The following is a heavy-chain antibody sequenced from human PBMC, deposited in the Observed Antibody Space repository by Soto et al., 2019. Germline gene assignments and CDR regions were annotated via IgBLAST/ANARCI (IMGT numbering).Heavy chain of an antibody. CDR2: INHSGSA. Sequence: PSETLSLTCDGHCGSFSGYIYTWIRQTPGKGLQWSGQINHSGSANYNRSLKSRVTLSVHTSNSQSSLGLSSVTAADTAVYYCARGLITGSQYSGGRYYFDSWSQGPQVTVSS. J-gene: IGHJ4*02. V-gene: IGHV4-34*01. CDR3: ARGLITGSQYSGGRYYFDS. CDR1: CGSFSGYI. D-gene: IGHD1-26*01.